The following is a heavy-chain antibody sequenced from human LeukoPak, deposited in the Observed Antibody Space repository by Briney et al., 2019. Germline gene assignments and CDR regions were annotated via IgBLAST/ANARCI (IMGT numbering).Heavy chain of an antibody. Sequence: SVKVSCKASGGTFSSYAISWVRQARGKGLEWMGGLIPMFGTANYAQKFQGRVTITADKSTSKAYMELSSLISEDTAVYYCARGCRGGSYLLWFDPWGQGTLVTVSS. CDR2: LIPMFGTA. J-gene: IGHJ5*02. CDR1: GGTFSSYA. V-gene: IGHV1-69*06. CDR3: ARGCRGGSYLLWFDP. D-gene: IGHD2-15*01.